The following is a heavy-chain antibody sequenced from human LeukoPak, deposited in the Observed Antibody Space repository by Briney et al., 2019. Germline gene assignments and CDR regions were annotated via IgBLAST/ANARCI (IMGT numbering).Heavy chain of an antibody. CDR1: GGTFSSYA. CDR3: ARQRGATIFVYWFDP. V-gene: IGHV1-69*06. CDR2: IIPIFGTA. D-gene: IGHD3-3*01. J-gene: IGHJ5*02. Sequence: SVKVSCKASGGTFSSYAISWVRQATGQGLEWMGGIIPIFGTANYAQKFQGRVTITADKSTSTAYMELSSLRSEDTAVYYCARQRGATIFVYWFDPWGQGTLVTVSS.